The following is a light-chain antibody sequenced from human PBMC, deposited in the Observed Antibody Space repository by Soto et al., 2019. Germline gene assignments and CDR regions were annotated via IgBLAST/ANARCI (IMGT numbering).Light chain of an antibody. V-gene: IGKV3-20*01. CDR2: GAS. CDR1: QSVSSTY. Sequence: EIVLTQSPGTLSLSPGERAILSCRASQSVSSTYLAWYQQKPGQAPRLLIYGASSRATGIPDRFSGGGSGTDFTLTISRVEPEDFAVYYCQQCGSSPWTFGQGTKVEIK. CDR3: QQCGSSPWT. J-gene: IGKJ1*01.